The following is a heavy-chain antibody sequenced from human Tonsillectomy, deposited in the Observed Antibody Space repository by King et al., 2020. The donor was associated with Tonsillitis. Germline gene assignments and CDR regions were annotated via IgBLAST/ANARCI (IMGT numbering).Heavy chain of an antibody. J-gene: IGHJ4*02. CDR2: IYYSGST. Sequence: VQLQESGPGLVKPSETLSLTCTVSSASISTYYWSWIRQPPGKGLEWIGYIYYSGSTNYSPSLKSRVTMSVDTSKNQFSLKLSSVTAADTAIYYCAYSSSWYEGYFDYWGQGTLVTVSS. V-gene: IGHV4-59*01. CDR1: SASISTYY. D-gene: IGHD6-13*01. CDR3: AYSSSWYEGYFDY.